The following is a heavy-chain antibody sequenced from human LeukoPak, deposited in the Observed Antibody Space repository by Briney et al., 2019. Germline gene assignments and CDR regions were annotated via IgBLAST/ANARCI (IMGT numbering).Heavy chain of an antibody. Sequence: SVKVSCKASGYTFTSSAMQWVRQARGQRLEWIGWIVVGSGNTNYAQKFQERVTITRDMSTSTAYMELSSLGSEDTAVYYCAADGEESGSYLGFWGQGTLVTVSP. CDR3: AADGEESGSYLGF. CDR1: GYTFTSSA. D-gene: IGHD1-26*01. J-gene: IGHJ4*02. V-gene: IGHV1-58*02. CDR2: IVVGSGNT.